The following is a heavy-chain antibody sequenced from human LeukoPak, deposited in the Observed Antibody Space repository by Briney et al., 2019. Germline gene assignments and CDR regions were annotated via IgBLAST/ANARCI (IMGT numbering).Heavy chain of an antibody. J-gene: IGHJ4*02. D-gene: IGHD3-3*01. CDR3: ARGGRVLEWLPIDY. CDR2: ISSSATVI. V-gene: IGHV3-48*03. CDR1: GFTFRSYE. Sequence: GGSLRLSCTASGFTFRSYEMNWVRQAPGKGLEWISYISSSATVIYYADSVKGRFTISRDNAKNSLFLQMDSLRPEDTAVYYCARGGRVLEWLPIDYWGQGTLVSVSS.